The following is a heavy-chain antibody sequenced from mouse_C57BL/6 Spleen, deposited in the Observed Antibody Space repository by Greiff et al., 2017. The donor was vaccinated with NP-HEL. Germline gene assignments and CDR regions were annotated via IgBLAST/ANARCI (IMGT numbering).Heavy chain of an antibody. CDR3: ARGRGTTVY. CDR2: IYPGSVST. J-gene: IGHJ3*01. V-gene: IGHV1-55*01. D-gene: IGHD1-1*01. Sequence: QVQLQQPGAELVKPFAPANLSRKHSFSTFTSYLITWVKQRPGQGLEWIGDIYPGSVSTNYNEKFKSKATLTVDTSSSTAYMQLSSLTSEDSAVYYCARGRGTTVYWGQGTLVTVSA. CDR1: FSTFTSYL.